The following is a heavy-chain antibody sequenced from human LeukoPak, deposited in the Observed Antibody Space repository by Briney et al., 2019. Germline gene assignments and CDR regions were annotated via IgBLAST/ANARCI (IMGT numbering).Heavy chain of an antibody. D-gene: IGHD5-18*01. Sequence: GGSLRLSCAASGFTFRLYEMNWVRQAPGKGLEWVSYISSTGSTIYYADSVKGRFTISRDNAKNSLDVQISSLRAEYTAVYYCVRGYTYNSDYFDYWGQGALVTVSS. J-gene: IGHJ4*02. V-gene: IGHV3-48*03. CDR3: VRGYTYNSDYFDY. CDR1: GFTFRLYE. CDR2: ISSTGSTI.